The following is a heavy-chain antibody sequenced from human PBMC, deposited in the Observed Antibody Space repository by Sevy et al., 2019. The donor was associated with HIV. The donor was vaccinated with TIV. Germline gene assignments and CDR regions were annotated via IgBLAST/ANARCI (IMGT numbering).Heavy chain of an antibody. J-gene: IGHJ4*02. CDR3: AIDVGGFSGFDY. D-gene: IGHD5-12*01. CDR1: GFKFDDHT. CDR2: IGGDKKKS. Sequence: GGSLRLSCGASGFKFDDHTMHWVRQAPGKGLQWVSFIGGDKKKSSYASSVQGRFSISRDNRRNTLYLQMHSLRIEDTGLYFCAIDVGGFSGFDYWGQGTLVTVSS. V-gene: IGHV3-43*01.